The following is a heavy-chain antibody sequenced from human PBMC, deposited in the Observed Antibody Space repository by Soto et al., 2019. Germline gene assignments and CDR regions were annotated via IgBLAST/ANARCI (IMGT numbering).Heavy chain of an antibody. J-gene: IGHJ4*02. CDR1: GGSISSSSYY. V-gene: IGHV4-39*01. CDR2: IYYSGST. D-gene: IGHD6-13*01. CDR3: ARRGSSSWYGY. Sequence: QLQLQESGPGLVKPSETLSLTCTVSGGSISSSSYYWGWIRQPPGKGLEWIGSIYYSGSTYYNPSLKSRVTISVXXXXXXFSLXLXSVTXXXXXXYXCARRGSSSWYGYWGQGTLVTVSS.